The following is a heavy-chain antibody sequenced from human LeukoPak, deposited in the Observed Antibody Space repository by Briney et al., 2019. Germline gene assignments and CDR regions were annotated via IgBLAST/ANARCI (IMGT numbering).Heavy chain of an antibody. Sequence: GGSLRLSCAASGFTVSSNYMSWVRQAPGKGLEWVAVISYDGSNKYYADSVKGRFTISRDNSKNTLYLQMNSLRAEDTAVYYCAKDKGYSGWYYFDYWGQGTLVTVSS. CDR3: AKDKGYSGWYYFDY. CDR1: GFTVSSNY. J-gene: IGHJ4*02. D-gene: IGHD6-19*01. V-gene: IGHV3-30*18. CDR2: ISYDGSNK.